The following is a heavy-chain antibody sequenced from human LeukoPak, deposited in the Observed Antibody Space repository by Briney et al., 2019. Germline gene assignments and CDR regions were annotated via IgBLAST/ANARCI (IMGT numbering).Heavy chain of an antibody. V-gene: IGHV4-39*01. CDR1: GGSISGTDLY. Sequence: PSETLSLTCTVSGGSISGTDLYWGWVRQLPGKGLEWIGNIHSSGNSFCNPSLKSRVTISVETPKNQFSLKLSSVTAADTAVYYCEKDSHLDVWGQGTTVTVSS. J-gene: IGHJ6*02. CDR3: EKDSHLDV. D-gene: IGHD2-15*01. CDR2: IHSSGNS.